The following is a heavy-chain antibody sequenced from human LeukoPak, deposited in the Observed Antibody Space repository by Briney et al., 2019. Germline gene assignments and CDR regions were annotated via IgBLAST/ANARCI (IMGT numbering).Heavy chain of an antibody. CDR2: ISSSSSYI. V-gene: IGHV3-21*01. J-gene: IGHJ4*02. D-gene: IGHD3-9*01. Sequence: GGSLRLSCAASGFTFSSYSTNWVRQAPGKGLEWVSSISSSSSYIYYADSVKGRFTISRDNAKNSLYLQMNSLRAEDTAVYYCARDPGDDVILTGYYYFDYWGQGTLVTVSS. CDR3: ARDPGDDVILTGYYYFDY. CDR1: GFTFSSYS.